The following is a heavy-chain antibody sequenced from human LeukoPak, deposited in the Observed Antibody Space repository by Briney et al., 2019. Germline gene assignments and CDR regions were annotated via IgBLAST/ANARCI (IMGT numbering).Heavy chain of an antibody. CDR2: IYHSGST. CDR1: GYSISSGYY. D-gene: IGHD6-25*01. CDR3: ARVPLYSSGYGAGTGISSWFDP. Sequence: SETLSLTCTVSGYSISSGYYWGWIRPPPGKGLEWIGSIYHSGSTYYNPSLKSRVTISVDTSKNQLSLKLSSVTAADTAVYYCARVPLYSSGYGAGTGISSWFDPWGQGTLVTVSS. V-gene: IGHV4-38-2*02. J-gene: IGHJ5*02.